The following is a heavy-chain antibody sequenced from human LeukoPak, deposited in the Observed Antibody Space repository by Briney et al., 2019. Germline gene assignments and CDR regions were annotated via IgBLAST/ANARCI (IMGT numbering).Heavy chain of an antibody. J-gene: IGHJ4*02. D-gene: IGHD6-19*01. CDR2: IHSSGST. Sequence: PSETLSLTCTVSGASMNSYYWSWIRQPAGKGLEWIGRIHSSGSTNYDPSLKSRVTMSADTSKNQFSLKVTSLTAADTAVYYCARGKEVAGPPGGQYFDNWGQGTLVTVSS. CDR3: ARGKEVAGPPGGQYFDN. CDR1: GASMNSYY. V-gene: IGHV4-4*07.